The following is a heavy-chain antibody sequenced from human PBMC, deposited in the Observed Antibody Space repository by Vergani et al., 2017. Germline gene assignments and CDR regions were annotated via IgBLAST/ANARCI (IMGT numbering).Heavy chain of an antibody. CDR1: GYTFTSYA. D-gene: IGHD5-24*01. J-gene: IGHJ3*02. V-gene: IGHV1-3*04. CDR3: ARDSRWLQFRELYIHDAFDI. Sequence: QVQLVQSGAEVKKPGASVKVSCKASGYTFTSYAMHWVRQAPRQRLEWMGWINTGNGNTKYSQKFQGRVTITRDTSASTAYMELSSLRSEDTAVYYCARDSRWLQFRELYIHDAFDIWGQGTMVTVSS. CDR2: INTGNGNT.